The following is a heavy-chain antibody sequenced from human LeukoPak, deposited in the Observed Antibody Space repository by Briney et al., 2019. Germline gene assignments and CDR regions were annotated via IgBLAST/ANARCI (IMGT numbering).Heavy chain of an antibody. CDR1: GFTFSSYS. V-gene: IGHV3-21*01. Sequence: GGSLRLSCAASGFTFSSYSMNWVRQAPGKGLEWVSPISSSSSYIYYADSVKGRFTISRDNAKNSLYLQMNSLRAEDTAVYYCARDRGYYDSSGYYRGLDYWGQGTLVTVSS. J-gene: IGHJ4*02. CDR3: ARDRGYYDSSGYYRGLDY. D-gene: IGHD3-22*01. CDR2: ISSSSSYI.